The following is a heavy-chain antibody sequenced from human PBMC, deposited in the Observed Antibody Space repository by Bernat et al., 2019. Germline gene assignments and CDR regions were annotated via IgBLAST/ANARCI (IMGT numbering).Heavy chain of an antibody. D-gene: IGHD3-3*01. Sequence: QVQLVQSGVEVRRPGASVKVSYKASGYTFTSYAFSWVRQAPGQGLEWMGWISPYNGNTNYAQKFQGRVTMTTDTSTSTVYMELRSLRSDDTAVYYCAREAAYDCWSGVDYGGQGTLVTVSS. V-gene: IGHV1-18*01. CDR3: AREAAYDCWSGVDY. CDR1: GYTFTSYA. CDR2: ISPYNGNT. J-gene: IGHJ4*02.